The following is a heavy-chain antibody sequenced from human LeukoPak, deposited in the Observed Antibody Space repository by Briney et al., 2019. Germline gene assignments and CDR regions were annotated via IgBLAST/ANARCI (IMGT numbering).Heavy chain of an antibody. CDR2: INSDGSST. CDR3: ARDWHCAMDV. V-gene: IGHV3-74*01. J-gene: IGHJ6*02. D-gene: IGHD2-21*01. Sequence: PGGSLRLSCAASGFTISRTWMYWVRQAPGKGLVWVSRINSDGSSTTYADSVKGRFTISRDNAKNTAYLQMNSLRGEDTAVYFCARDWHCAMDVWGQGTTVTVSS. CDR1: GFTISRTW.